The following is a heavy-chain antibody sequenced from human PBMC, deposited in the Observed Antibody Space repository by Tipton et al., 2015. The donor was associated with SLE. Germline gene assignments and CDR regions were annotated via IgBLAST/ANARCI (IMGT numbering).Heavy chain of an antibody. CDR3: ARGKGYYFGSGSSFDY. J-gene: IGHJ4*02. D-gene: IGHD3-10*01. CDR1: GGSFSGYY. V-gene: IGHV4-34*01. CDR2: ISHSGST. Sequence: LRLSCAVYGGSFSGYYWSWIRQPPGKGLEWIGEISHSGSTNYNPSLKSRVTISVDTSKNQFSLKLRFVTAADTAVYYCARGKGYYFGSGSSFDYWGLGTLVTVSS.